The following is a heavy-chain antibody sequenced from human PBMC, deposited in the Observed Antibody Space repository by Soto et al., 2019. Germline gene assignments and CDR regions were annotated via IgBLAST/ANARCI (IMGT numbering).Heavy chain of an antibody. V-gene: IGHV1-18*04. J-gene: IGHJ6*02. Sequence: QVQLVQSGAEVKKPGASVKVSCKASGYTFTSYGISWVRQAPGQGLAWMGWLSAYNGNTNYAQKVQGRVTMTTDTSTSTAYMELRSLRSDDTAVYYCAREFEGYCSGGSCYEQGYGMDVWGQGTTVTVSS. CDR3: AREFEGYCSGGSCYEQGYGMDV. D-gene: IGHD2-15*01. CDR2: LSAYNGNT. CDR1: GYTFTSYG.